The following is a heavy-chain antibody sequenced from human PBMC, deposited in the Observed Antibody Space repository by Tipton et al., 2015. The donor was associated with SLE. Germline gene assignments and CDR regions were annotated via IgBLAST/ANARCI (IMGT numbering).Heavy chain of an antibody. Sequence: TLSLTCTVSGDSISGTSYSWAWIRQSPEKGLDWIGSVYYTGTTFYNPSLESRVTVSLDTSRNRFSLRLRSVTAADTAMYFCARNLGAHNRNYWGQGTLVT. D-gene: IGHD3-16*01. CDR3: ARNLGAHNRNY. CDR2: VYYTGTT. J-gene: IGHJ4*02. V-gene: IGHV4-39*02. CDR1: GDSISGTSYS.